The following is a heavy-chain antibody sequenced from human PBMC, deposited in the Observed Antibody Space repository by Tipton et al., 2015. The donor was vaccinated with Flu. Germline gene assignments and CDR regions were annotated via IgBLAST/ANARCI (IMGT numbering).Heavy chain of an antibody. CDR2: INPKNGGT. Sequence: QSGPEVKKPWASLKVSCKASGYRFTYYYILWVRQAPGQGLEWMGWINPKNGGTHYAQKFQGRVAMTTDTSISRAYMELSSLRSDDTATYFCARPGVTARPVSWFDPWGQGTLVTVSS. D-gene: IGHD2-2*01. CDR1: GYRFTYYY. CDR3: ARPGVTARPVSWFDP. V-gene: IGHV1-2*02. J-gene: IGHJ5*02.